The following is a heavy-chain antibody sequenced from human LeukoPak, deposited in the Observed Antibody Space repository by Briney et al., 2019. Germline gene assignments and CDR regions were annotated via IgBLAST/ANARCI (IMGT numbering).Heavy chain of an antibody. Sequence: GESLKISCKGSGYSFTSYWIGCVRQMPGKGMEWMGIIYPGDSDTRYSPSFQGQVTISADKSISTAYLQWSSLKASDTAMYYCARHQDYIGNWFDPWGQGTLVTVSS. CDR1: GYSFTSYW. V-gene: IGHV5-51*01. CDR3: ARHQDYIGNWFDP. CDR2: IYPGDSDT. J-gene: IGHJ5*02. D-gene: IGHD4-11*01.